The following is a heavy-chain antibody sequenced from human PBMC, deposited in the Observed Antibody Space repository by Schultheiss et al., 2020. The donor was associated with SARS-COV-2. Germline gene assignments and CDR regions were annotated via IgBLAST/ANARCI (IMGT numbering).Heavy chain of an antibody. CDR3: ATGDGSYFNY. V-gene: IGHV3-74*03. CDR2: IEANYNT. Sequence: GGSLRLSCAASGFTTFSPYWMHWVRQAPGEGLVWVARIEANYNTVYTDSVKGRFTISRDNAKNTLYLQMSNLRAEDTAVYFCATGDGSYFNYWGQGALVTVSS. D-gene: IGHD3-3*01. CDR1: GFTTFSPYW. J-gene: IGHJ4*02.